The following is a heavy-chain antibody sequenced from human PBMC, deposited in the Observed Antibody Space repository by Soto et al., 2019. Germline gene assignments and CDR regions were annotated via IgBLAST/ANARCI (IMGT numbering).Heavy chain of an antibody. D-gene: IGHD1-26*01. CDR1: GGRVSSNSAG. V-gene: IGHV6-1*01. CDR3: ARGEQYSGRIFDY. Sequence: SQTLSLTCVITGGRVSSNSAGWSWVRQSPSRGLEWLGRTYYRSKWYYEYAVSVRGRITINPDTSKNQYSLHLNSVTTEDTAVYFCARGEQYSGRIFDYWGQGTLVTVSS. CDR2: TYYRSKWYY. J-gene: IGHJ4*01.